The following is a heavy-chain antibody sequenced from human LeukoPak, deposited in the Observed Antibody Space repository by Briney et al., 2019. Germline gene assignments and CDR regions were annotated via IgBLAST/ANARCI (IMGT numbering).Heavy chain of an antibody. CDR3: ARGGDYYSYFDY. CDR2: IWYDGSNK. CDR1: GFTFSSYS. J-gene: IGHJ4*02. Sequence: PGGSLRLSCAASGFTFSSYSMNWVRQAPGKGLEWVAVIWYDGSNKYYADSVKGRFTISRDNSKNTLYLQMNSLRAEDTAVYYCARGGDYYSYFDYWGQGTLVTVSS. V-gene: IGHV3-33*08. D-gene: IGHD4-17*01.